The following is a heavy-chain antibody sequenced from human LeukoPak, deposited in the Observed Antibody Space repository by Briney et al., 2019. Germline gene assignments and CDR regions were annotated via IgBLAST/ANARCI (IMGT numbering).Heavy chain of an antibody. D-gene: IGHD3-3*01. CDR3: ARVIVTIFGVVIMPHYYYYYMDV. Sequence: SETLSLTCAVYGGSFSGYYWSWIRQPPGKGLEWIGEINHSGSTNYNPSLKSRVTISLDTSKNQFSLKLSSVTAADTAVYYCARVIVTIFGVVIMPHYYYYYMDVWGKGTTVTVSS. V-gene: IGHV4-34*01. CDR1: GGSFSGYY. J-gene: IGHJ6*03. CDR2: INHSGST.